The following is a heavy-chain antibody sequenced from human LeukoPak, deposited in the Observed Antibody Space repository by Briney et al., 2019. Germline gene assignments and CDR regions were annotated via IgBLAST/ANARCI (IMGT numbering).Heavy chain of an antibody. CDR2: ISYDGSNK. CDR1: GXTFTNYD. CDR3: AREGMVRGSYFDY. V-gene: IGHV3-30*03. D-gene: IGHD3-10*01. J-gene: IGHJ4*02. Sequence: PGGGLRLSCAASGXTFTNYDMRWGRQAPGKGLERGAVISYDGSNKYYADSVKGRFTISSDNSKTTLYLQMNSLRAEDTAVYYCAREGMVRGSYFDYWGQGTLVTVSS.